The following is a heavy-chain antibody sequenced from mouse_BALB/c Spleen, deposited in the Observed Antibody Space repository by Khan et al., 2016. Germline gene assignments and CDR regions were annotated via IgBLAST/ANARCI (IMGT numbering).Heavy chain of an antibody. CDR1: GYTFTNYG. CDR3: ARYRDYYGSSRYFDV. V-gene: IGHV9-3-1*01. Sequence: QIQLVQSGPELKKPGKTVKISCKASGYTFTNYGMNWVKQAPGKGLKWMGWINTYSGESTYADDFKGRFAFSLETSANTAYLQINNLKNEDTATYCWARYRDYYGSSRYFDVWGAGTTVTVSS. J-gene: IGHJ1*01. D-gene: IGHD1-1*01. CDR2: INTYSGES.